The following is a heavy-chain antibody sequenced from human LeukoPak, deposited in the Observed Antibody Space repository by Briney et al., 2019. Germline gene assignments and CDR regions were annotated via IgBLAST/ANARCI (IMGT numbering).Heavy chain of an antibody. CDR3: ARDIGDGYNVY. CDR2: INPNSGGT. CDR1: GYTFTSYY. Sequence: ASVTVSCKASGYTFTSYYMHWVRQAPGQGLEWMGWINPNSGGTNYAQKFQGRVTMTRDTSISTAYMELSRLRSDDTAVYYCARDIGDGYNVYWGQGTLVTVSS. J-gene: IGHJ4*02. V-gene: IGHV1-2*02. D-gene: IGHD5-24*01.